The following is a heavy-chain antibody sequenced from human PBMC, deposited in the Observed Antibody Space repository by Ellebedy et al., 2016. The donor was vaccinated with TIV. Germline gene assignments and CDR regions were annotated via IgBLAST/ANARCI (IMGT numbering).Heavy chain of an antibody. Sequence: PGGSLRLSCAASGFTFSPYAMAWVPQAPGKGLEWVAVIWYDGNNKQYADSLKGRFTISRDNSKNTLYLQMNSLRTEDTAVYYCTKGRGWGSDSNAPRYYFYYWGLGTLVTVSS. CDR3: TKGRGWGSDSNAPRYYFYY. J-gene: IGHJ4*02. CDR2: IWYDGNNK. D-gene: IGHD3-22*01. V-gene: IGHV3-33*06. CDR1: GFTFSPYA.